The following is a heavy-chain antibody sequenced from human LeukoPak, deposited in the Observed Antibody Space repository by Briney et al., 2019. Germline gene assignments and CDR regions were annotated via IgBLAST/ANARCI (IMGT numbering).Heavy chain of an antibody. CDR2: VSYDGSNK. V-gene: IGHV3-30*18. Sequence: PGGSLRLSCAASGFTFSSYGMHWVRQAPGKGLEWVAVVSYDGSNKYYADSVKGRFTSSRDNSNNTLYVQMNSLRVEDTAVYYCAKSGGLSGSGRLAMDVWGQGTTVTVSS. CDR3: AKSGGLSGSGRLAMDV. D-gene: IGHD3-10*01. J-gene: IGHJ6*02. CDR1: GFTFSSYG.